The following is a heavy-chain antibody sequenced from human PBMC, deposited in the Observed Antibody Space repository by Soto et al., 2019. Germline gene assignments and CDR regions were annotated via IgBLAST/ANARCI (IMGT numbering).Heavy chain of an antibody. J-gene: IGHJ5*01. Sequence: QVQLVESGGGVVQPGRSLRLSCAASGFTFSSYGMHWVRQAPGKGLEWVAVISYDGSNKYYADSVKGRFTISRDNSKNTLYLQMNSLRAEDTAVYYCAKDLYQLLLANWFDSWGQGTLVTVSS. V-gene: IGHV3-30*18. D-gene: IGHD2-2*01. CDR3: AKDLYQLLLANWFDS. CDR2: ISYDGSNK. CDR1: GFTFSSYG.